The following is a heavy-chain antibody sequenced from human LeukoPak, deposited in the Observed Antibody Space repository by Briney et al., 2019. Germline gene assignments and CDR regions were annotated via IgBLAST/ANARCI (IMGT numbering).Heavy chain of an antibody. CDR3: VRDSGWRFDQ. V-gene: IGHV6-1*01. CDR2: TYYRSKWYN. Sequence: SQTLSLTCAISGDSVSSDNAVWTWIRQSPSRGLEWLGRTYYRSKWYNDYALSVRSRITINVDTTKNQFSVQVKSVTPDDTAVYYCVRDSGWRFDQWGQGILVTVSS. CDR1: GDSVSSDNAV. D-gene: IGHD6-19*01. J-gene: IGHJ4*02.